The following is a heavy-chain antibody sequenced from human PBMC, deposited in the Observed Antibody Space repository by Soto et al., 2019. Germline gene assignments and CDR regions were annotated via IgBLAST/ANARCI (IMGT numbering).Heavy chain of an antibody. CDR2: INHSGST. CDR1: GGSFSGYY. CDR3: VKDHRSGYYGSGIAN. D-gene: IGHD3-10*01. J-gene: IGHJ4*02. Sequence: SETLSLTCAVYGGSFSGYYWSWIRQPPGKGLEWIGEINHSGSTNYNPSLKSRVTISRDNSKNTLYLQMSSLRAEDTAVYYCVKDHRSGYYGSGIANWGQGTLVTVSS. V-gene: IGHV4-34*01.